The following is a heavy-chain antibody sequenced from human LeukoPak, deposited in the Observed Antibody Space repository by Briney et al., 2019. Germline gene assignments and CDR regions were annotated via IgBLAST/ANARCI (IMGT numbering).Heavy chain of an antibody. D-gene: IGHD3-3*01. Sequence: GGTLRLSCAASGFTFSSYAMSWVRQAPGKGLEWVSAISGSGGSTYYADSVKGRFTISRDNSKNTLYLQMNSLRAEDTAVYYCAKGLTIFGVVITYYYYMDVWGKGTTVTVSS. J-gene: IGHJ6*03. CDR2: ISGSGGST. V-gene: IGHV3-23*01. CDR1: GFTFSSYA. CDR3: AKGLTIFGVVITYYYYMDV.